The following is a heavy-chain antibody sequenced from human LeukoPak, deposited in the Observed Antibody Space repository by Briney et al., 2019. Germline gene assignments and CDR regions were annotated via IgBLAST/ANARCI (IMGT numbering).Heavy chain of an antibody. V-gene: IGHV4-34*01. CDR2: INNSGST. CDR3: ARARGGY. Sequence: SETLSLTCAVYGVSFSGYYWSWIRQPPGKGLEWVGEINNSGSTNYNSSLKSRVTRSVDTSKNQSSLKLSSVTAADTAVYYCARARGGYWGQGTLVTVSS. CDR1: GVSFSGYY. J-gene: IGHJ4*02.